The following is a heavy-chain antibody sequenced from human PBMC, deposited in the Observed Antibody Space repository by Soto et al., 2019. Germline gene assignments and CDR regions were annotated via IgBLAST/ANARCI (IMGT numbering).Heavy chain of an antibody. D-gene: IGHD2-2*01. CDR1: VFTFSSYA. CDR3: ARGPSSLTRFDY. V-gene: IGHV3-30-3*01. Sequence: GGSLRLSCAASVFTFSSYAMHWVRQAPGKGLEWVAVISYDGNNKYYADSVKGRFPISRDNSKNTLYLQMNSLRAEDTAVYYCARGPSSLTRFDYWGQGTQVTVSS. J-gene: IGHJ4*02. CDR2: ISYDGNNK.